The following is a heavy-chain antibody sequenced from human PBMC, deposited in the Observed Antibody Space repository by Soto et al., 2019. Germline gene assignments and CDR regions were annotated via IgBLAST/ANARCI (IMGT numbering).Heavy chain of an antibody. V-gene: IGHV3-66*01. Sequence: PGGSLRLSCAASGFTVSSNYMSWVRQAPGKGLEWVSVIYRGGSTLYADSVKGRFTISRDNSKNTLYLQMNSLRAEDTAVYYCARGLYSGWHYFDYWGQGTLVTVSS. CDR3: ARGLYSGWHYFDY. J-gene: IGHJ4*02. CDR2: IYRGGST. D-gene: IGHD5-12*01. CDR1: GFTVSSNY.